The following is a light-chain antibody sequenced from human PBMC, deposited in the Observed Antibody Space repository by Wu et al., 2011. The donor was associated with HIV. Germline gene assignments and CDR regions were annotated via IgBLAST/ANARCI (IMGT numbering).Light chain of an antibody. CDR3: QHYGSSPYT. Sequence: GERATLSCRASQTISSNYLAWYQQKPGQAPRLLIYGASNRATGIPDRFSGXGSGTDFTLTISRLEPEDFAAYYCQHYGSSPYTFGQGTKLEIK. J-gene: IGKJ2*01. CDR1: QTISSNY. CDR2: GAS. V-gene: IGKV3-20*01.